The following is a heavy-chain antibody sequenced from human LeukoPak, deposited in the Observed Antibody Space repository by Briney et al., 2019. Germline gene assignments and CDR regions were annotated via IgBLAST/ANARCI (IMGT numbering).Heavy chain of an antibody. V-gene: IGHV3-23*01. D-gene: IGHD3-22*01. CDR3: AKRGVVIRVILVGFHKEAYYFDS. J-gene: IGHJ4*02. CDR1: ESHA. CDR2: ISRSGGST. Sequence: GGSLRLTCAASESHATTWVRQGPGKGPEWVSAISRSGGSTYYADSVKGRFTISRDKSNNTVYLQMNSLSAEDTAVYYCAKRGVVIRVILVGFHKEAYYFDSWGQGALVTVSS.